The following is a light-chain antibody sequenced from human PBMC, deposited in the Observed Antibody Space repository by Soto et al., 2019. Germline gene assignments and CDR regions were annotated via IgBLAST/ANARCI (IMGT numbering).Light chain of an antibody. CDR1: SSDIGGYNY. CDR3: SSYTSSSTRV. Sequence: QSALTQPASVSGSPGQSITISCTGTSSDIGGYNYVSWYQQHPGTAPKLMIYEVSNRTSGVSNRFSGSKSGNTASLTISGLQADDEADYYCSSYTSSSTRVFGGGTKLTVL. J-gene: IGLJ2*01. CDR2: EVS. V-gene: IGLV2-14*01.